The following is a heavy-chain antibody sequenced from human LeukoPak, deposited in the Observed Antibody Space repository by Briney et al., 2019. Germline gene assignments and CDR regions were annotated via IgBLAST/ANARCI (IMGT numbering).Heavy chain of an antibody. CDR1: GGSFSGYY. V-gene: IGHV4-34*01. D-gene: IGHD6-19*01. CDR2: INHSGST. Sequence: SETLSLTCDVYGGSFSGYYWSWIRQPPGKGLEWIGEINHSGSTNYNPSLKSRVTISVDTSKNQFSLKLSSVTAADTAVYYCASPAVAGIRGTYYYYYGMDVWGKGTTVTVSS. J-gene: IGHJ6*04. CDR3: ASPAVAGIRGTYYYYYGMDV.